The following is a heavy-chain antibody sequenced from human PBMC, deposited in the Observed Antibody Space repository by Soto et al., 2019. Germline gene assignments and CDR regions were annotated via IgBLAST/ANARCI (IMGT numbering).Heavy chain of an antibody. CDR2: MNPNSGNT. CDR1: GYTFTSYD. CDR3: ARDAGYYYDSSGDI. V-gene: IGHV1-8*01. D-gene: IGHD3-22*01. Sequence: ASVKVSCKASGYTFTSYDINWVRQATGQGLEWMGWMNPNSGNTGYAQKFQGRVTMTRNTSISTACMELSSLRSEDTAVYYCARDAGYYYDSSGDIWGQGTMVTVSS. J-gene: IGHJ3*02.